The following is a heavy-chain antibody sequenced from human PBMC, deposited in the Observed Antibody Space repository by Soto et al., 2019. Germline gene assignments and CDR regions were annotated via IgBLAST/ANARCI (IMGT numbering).Heavy chain of an antibody. J-gene: IGHJ4*02. V-gene: IGHV3-21*04. CDR3: AKDVSITTSYLAH. Sequence: PGGSLRLSCAASGFTFSSYSMNWVRQAPGKGLEWVSSISSSSSNIDYADSVKGRFTVSRDNANNFLYLHMSSLRPEDTALYFCAKDVSITTSYLAHWGQGTLVTVSS. CDR2: ISSSSSNI. CDR1: GFTFSSYS. D-gene: IGHD1-1*01.